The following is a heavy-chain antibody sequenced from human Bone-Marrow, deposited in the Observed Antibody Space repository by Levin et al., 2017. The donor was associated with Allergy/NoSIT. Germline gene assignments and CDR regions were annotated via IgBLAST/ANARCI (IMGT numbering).Heavy chain of an antibody. CDR1: GFTFSNAW. V-gene: IGHV3-15*01. CDR3: TTDRVVIIHDFDY. Sequence: GGSLRLSCAASGFTFSNAWMSWVRQAPGKGLEWVGRIKSKTDGGTTDYAAPVKGRFTISRDDSKNTLYLQMNSLKTEDTAVYYCTTDRVVIIHDFDYWGQGTLVTVSS. J-gene: IGHJ4*02. D-gene: IGHD3-3*01. CDR2: IKSKTDGGTT.